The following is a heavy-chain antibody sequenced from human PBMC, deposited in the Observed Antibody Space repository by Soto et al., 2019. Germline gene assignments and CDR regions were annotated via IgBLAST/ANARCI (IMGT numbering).Heavy chain of an antibody. CDR1: GFSLSTSGVG. J-gene: IGHJ4*02. V-gene: IGHV2-5*02. CDR3: AHRPSYCSGGSCYSGFDY. Sequence: QITLKESGPTLVKPTQTLTLTCTFSGFSLSTSGVGVGWIRQPPGKALERLALIYWDDDQRYSPSLKSRLTITKDPFKTQVVLTMTNMDPVDTATYYCAHRPSYCSGGSCYSGFDYWGQGTRVTVSS. CDR2: IYWDDDQ. D-gene: IGHD2-15*01.